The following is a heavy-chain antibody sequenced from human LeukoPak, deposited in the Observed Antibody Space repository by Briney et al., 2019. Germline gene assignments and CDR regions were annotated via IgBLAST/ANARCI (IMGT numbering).Heavy chain of an antibody. J-gene: IGHJ6*03. V-gene: IGHV1-8*01. CDR3: ARGAPMPYCSSTSCYAANYYYYMDV. D-gene: IGHD2-2*01. CDR2: MNPNSGNT. Sequence: GASVKVSCKASGYTFTSYDINWVRQATGQGREWMGWMNPNSGNTGYAQKFQGRVTMTRNTSMSTAYMELSSLRSEDTAVYYCARGAPMPYCSSTSCYAANYYYYMDVWGKGTTVTVSS. CDR1: GYTFTSYD.